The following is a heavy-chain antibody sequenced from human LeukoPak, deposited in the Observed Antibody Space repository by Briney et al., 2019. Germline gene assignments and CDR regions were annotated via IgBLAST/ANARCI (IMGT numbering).Heavy chain of an antibody. CDR2: ISGSGGST. D-gene: IGHD1-26*01. V-gene: IGHV3-23*01. Sequence: PGGSLRLSCAASGFIFGSCGMSWVRQAPGKGLEWVSGISGSGGSTYYADSVKGRFTISRDNSRNMLFLQMNSLRADDTAVYYCAKDLVVGALDYWGQGTLVTVSS. CDR3: AKDLVVGALDY. J-gene: IGHJ4*02. CDR1: GFIFGSCG.